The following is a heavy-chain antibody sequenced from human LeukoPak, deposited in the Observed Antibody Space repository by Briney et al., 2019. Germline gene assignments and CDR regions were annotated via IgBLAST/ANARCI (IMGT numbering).Heavy chain of an antibody. V-gene: IGHV4-59*01. CDR3: ARVRVATIIFDY. CDR1: GGSISSYY. Sequence: PSETLSLTCTVSGGSISSYYWSWIRQPPGKGLEWIEYIYYSGSTNYNPSLKSRVTISVDTSKNQFSLKLSSVTAADTAVYYCARVRVATIIFDYWGQGTLVTVSS. CDR2: IYYSGST. J-gene: IGHJ4*02. D-gene: IGHD5-12*01.